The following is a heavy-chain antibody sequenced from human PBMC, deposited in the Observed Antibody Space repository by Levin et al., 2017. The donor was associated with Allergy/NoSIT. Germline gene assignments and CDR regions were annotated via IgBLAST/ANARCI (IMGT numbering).Heavy chain of an antibody. V-gene: IGHV3-66*01. J-gene: IGHJ4*02. CDR2: IHNGDNT. Sequence: PGGSLRLSCAASGFTVSSKYMSWVRQAPGKGLEWVSMIHNGDNTYYADYVKDRFTISRDNPQNTVYLHMNNLRGEDTVVYYCLSYGDWGQGTLVSVSS. D-gene: IGHD4-17*01. CDR3: LSYGD. CDR1: GFTVSSKY.